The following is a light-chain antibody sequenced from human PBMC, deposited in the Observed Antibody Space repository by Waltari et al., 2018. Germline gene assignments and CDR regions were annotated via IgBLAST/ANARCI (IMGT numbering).Light chain of an antibody. J-gene: IGLJ2*01. CDR1: SSNIGSTT. V-gene: IGLV1-44*01. CDR3: AAWDDSLNAVV. CDR2: SNN. Sequence: QSVLTQPPSASGTPGQRVTISCSGSSSNIGSTTVNWYQQLPGTAPKLLIYSNNQRPSGVPDRSSGSQSGTAASLAISGLQSEDEADYYCAAWDDSLNAVVFGGGTKLTVL.